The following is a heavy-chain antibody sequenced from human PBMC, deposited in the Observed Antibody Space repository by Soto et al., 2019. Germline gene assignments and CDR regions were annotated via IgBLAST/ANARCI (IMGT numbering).Heavy chain of an antibody. CDR2: MYNTGST. CDR3: ARDLWGYCGTDCYPLDV. CDR1: GGATRAEH. D-gene: IGHD2-21*02. Sequence: SETLSLTCTVSGGATRAEHWSWSRQPPGKGLEWIGYMYNTGSTVYNPSFKSRVTISVDTSKNQFSLKLNSVTAADTAVYYCARDLWGYCGTDCYPLDVWGQGTTVTVS. J-gene: IGHJ6*02. V-gene: IGHV4-59*01.